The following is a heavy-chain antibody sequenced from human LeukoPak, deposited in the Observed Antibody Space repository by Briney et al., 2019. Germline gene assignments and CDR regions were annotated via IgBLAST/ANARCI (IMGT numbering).Heavy chain of an antibody. D-gene: IGHD3-22*01. CDR2: IHYSGTT. Sequence: PSQTLSLTCTVYGGSISSGGCYWTWIRQLPGKGLEWIGYIHYSGTTYYSPSLKSRISISVDTSKNQFSLKLRSMTAADTAVYYCARDYYDTRRTYDIWGQGTMVTVSS. J-gene: IGHJ3*02. V-gene: IGHV4-31*03. CDR3: ARDYYDTRRTYDI. CDR1: GGSISSGGCY.